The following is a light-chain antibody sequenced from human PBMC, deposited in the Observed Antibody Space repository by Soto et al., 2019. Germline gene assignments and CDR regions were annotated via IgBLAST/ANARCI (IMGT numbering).Light chain of an antibody. CDR3: LQYYSSSWT. CDR1: QSVLYSSNNKNF. Sequence: DIVMTQSPDSLAVSLGERATINCKSSQSVLYSSNNKNFLAWYQQKPGQPPKLLLYWASTRESGVPGRFSGSGSGTDFTLTISSLQAEDVAVYYCLQYYSSSWTFGQGTKVDIK. CDR2: WAS. J-gene: IGKJ1*01. V-gene: IGKV4-1*01.